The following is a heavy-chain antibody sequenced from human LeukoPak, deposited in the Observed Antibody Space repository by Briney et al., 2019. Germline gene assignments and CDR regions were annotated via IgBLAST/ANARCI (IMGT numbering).Heavy chain of an antibody. Sequence: ASVKVSCKASGYTFTNYYIHWVRQAPGQGLECMGIINPSGGSTSYAQKFQGRVTMTRDMSTSTVYMELSSLRSEGTAVYYCARGGVGATTYAWFDPWGQGTLVTVSS. CDR3: ARGGVGATTYAWFDP. J-gene: IGHJ5*02. D-gene: IGHD1-26*01. V-gene: IGHV1-46*01. CDR1: GYTFTNYY. CDR2: INPSGGST.